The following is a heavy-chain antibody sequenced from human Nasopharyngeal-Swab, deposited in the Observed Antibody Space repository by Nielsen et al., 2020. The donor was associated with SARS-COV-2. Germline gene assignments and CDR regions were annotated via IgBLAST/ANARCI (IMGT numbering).Heavy chain of an antibody. J-gene: IGHJ4*02. CDR1: GFTFSSYS. Sequence: GESLKISCAASGFTFSSYSMNWVRQAPGKGLEWVSYISISSTTMYYADSVKGRFTISRDNAKNSLYLQMNSLRAEDTAVYYCAKDSGYYYDSSGYYFGDYFDYWGQGTLVTVSS. CDR2: ISISSTTM. CDR3: AKDSGYYYDSSGYYFGDYFDY. V-gene: IGHV3-48*01. D-gene: IGHD3-22*01.